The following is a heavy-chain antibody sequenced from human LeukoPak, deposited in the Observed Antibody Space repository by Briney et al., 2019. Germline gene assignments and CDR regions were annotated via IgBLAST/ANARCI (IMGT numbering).Heavy chain of an antibody. Sequence: GGSLRLSCAASGFTFSCYAMSWVRQAPGKGLEWVSAISHSGVTIYYADSVKGRFTISRDNAKNSLYLQMNSLRAEDTAVYYCAELGITMIGGVWGKGTTVTISS. CDR1: GFTFSCYA. CDR3: AELGITMIGGV. J-gene: IGHJ6*04. V-gene: IGHV3-23*01. CDR2: ISHSGVTI. D-gene: IGHD3-10*02.